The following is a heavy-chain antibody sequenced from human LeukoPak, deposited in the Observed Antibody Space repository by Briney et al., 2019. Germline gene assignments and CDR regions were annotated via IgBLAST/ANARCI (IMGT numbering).Heavy chain of an antibody. V-gene: IGHV4-4*07. CDR2: IYTSGST. CDR1: GGSISSYY. D-gene: IGHD4-11*01. CDR3: ARDRDYSKLIWFDP. J-gene: IGHJ5*02. Sequence: PSETLSLTCTVSGGSISSYYWSWIRQPAGKGLEWIGRIYTSGSTNYNPSLKSRVTMSVDTSKNQFSLKLSSVIAADTAVYYCARDRDYSKLIWFDPWGQGTLVTVSS.